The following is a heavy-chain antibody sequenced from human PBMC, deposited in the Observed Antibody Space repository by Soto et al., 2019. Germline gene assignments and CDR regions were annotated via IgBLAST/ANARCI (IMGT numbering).Heavy chain of an antibody. CDR2: IRSKAYGGTT. J-gene: IGHJ6*02. CDR3: TRDRTIAAAASYGMDV. CDR1: GFTFGDYA. V-gene: IGHV3-49*03. D-gene: IGHD6-13*01. Sequence: GGSLRLSCTASGFTFGDYAMSWFRQAPGKGLEWVGFIRSKAYGGTTEYAASVKGRFTISRDDSKSIAYLQMNSLKTEDTAVYYCTRDRTIAAAASYGMDVWGQGTTVTVSS.